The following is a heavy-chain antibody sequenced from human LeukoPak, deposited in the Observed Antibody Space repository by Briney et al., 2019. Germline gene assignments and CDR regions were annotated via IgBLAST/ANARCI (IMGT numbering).Heavy chain of an antibody. CDR2: INPSGGST. Sequence: ASVKVSCKASGYTFTSYGISWVRRAPGQGLEWMGMINPSGGSTSYAQKLQGRVTMTTDTSTSTAYMELRSLRSDDTAVYYCARVTRWLRYGPALNHIDYWGQGTLVTVSS. J-gene: IGHJ4*02. CDR3: ARVTRWLRYGPALNHIDY. D-gene: IGHD5-12*01. V-gene: IGHV1-18*01. CDR1: GYTFTSYG.